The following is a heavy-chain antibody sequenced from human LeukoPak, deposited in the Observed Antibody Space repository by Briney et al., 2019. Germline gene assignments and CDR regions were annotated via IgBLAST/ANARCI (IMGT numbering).Heavy chain of an antibody. CDR1: GWSFNDYY. Sequence: PSETLSLTCAVYGWSFNDYYWNWVRQPPGKGLEWIVEINARGDTNFNPSLKSRVTISVDSSKNQFSLTLRSMIAADTAVYYCARGQVPAARGYNWFDPWGQGTLVTVSS. CDR3: ARGQVPAARGYNWFDP. J-gene: IGHJ5*02. D-gene: IGHD2-2*01. CDR2: INARGDT. V-gene: IGHV4-34*01.